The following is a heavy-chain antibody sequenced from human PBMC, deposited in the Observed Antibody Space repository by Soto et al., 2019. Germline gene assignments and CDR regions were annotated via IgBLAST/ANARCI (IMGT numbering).Heavy chain of an antibody. Sequence: SETLSLTCTVSGGSISSSSYYWGWIRQPPGKGLEWIGSIYHSVSTNYNPSLKSRVTISVDKSKNQFSLKLSSVTAADTAVYYCARVSGSYYYGMDVWGQGTTVTVSS. CDR3: ARVSGSYYYGMDV. CDR1: GGSISSSSYY. CDR2: IYHSVST. D-gene: IGHD1-26*01. J-gene: IGHJ6*02. V-gene: IGHV4-39*07.